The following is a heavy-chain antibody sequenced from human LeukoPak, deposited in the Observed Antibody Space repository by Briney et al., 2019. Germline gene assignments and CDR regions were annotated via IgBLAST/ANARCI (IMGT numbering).Heavy chain of an antibody. V-gene: IGHV3-23*01. Sequence: GGSLSLSCAASGFTFSSYVMSWVRQAPGKGLEWVSAISDNSVSTYYADSVKGRFTVSRDNSKNTLYLQMNSLRVEDTAVYFCAKGSSSSRPYYFDYWGQGTLVTVSS. CDR1: GFTFSSYV. CDR3: AKGSSSSRPYYFDY. J-gene: IGHJ4*02. CDR2: ISDNSVST. D-gene: IGHD6-6*01.